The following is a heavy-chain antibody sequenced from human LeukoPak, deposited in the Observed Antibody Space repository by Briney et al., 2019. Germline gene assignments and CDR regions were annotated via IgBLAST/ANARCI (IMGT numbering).Heavy chain of an antibody. V-gene: IGHV3-9*01. CDR1: GFTFDDYA. Sequence: GRSLRLSCAASGFTFDDYAMHWVRQAPGKGLEWVSGISWNSGSIGYADSVKGRFTISRDNAKNSLYLQMNSLRAEDTASYFCAKGPGIAVAGAIDYWGQGTLVTVSS. CDR3: AKGPGIAVAGAIDY. CDR2: ISWNSGSI. D-gene: IGHD6-19*01. J-gene: IGHJ4*02.